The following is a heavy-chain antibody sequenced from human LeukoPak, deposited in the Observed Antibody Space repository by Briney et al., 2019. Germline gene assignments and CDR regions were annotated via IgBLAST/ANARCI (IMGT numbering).Heavy chain of an antibody. V-gene: IGHV4-39*07. CDR1: GGSISSSYYY. CDR3: AREADRWFDP. Sequence: SETLSLTCTVSGGSISSSYYYWGWIRQPPGKGLEWIGAMYNSGSTDYNPSLESRVTISVDTSKNQFSLKLSSVTAADTAVYYCAREADRWFDPWGQGTLVTVSS. J-gene: IGHJ5*02. CDR2: MYNSGST.